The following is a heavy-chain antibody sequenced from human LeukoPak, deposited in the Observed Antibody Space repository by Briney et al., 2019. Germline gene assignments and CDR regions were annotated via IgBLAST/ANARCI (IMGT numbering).Heavy chain of an antibody. CDR3: ARGPDIAAAGHWYFDL. CDR2: MNPNSGNT. J-gene: IGHJ2*01. Sequence: ASVKVSCKASGYTFTSYDINWVRQATGQGLEWMGWMNPNSGNTGYAQKFQGRVTITRNTSISTAYMELSSLRSEDTAVYYCARGPDIAAAGHWYFDLWGRGTLVTVSS. D-gene: IGHD6-13*01. CDR1: GYTFTSYD. V-gene: IGHV1-8*03.